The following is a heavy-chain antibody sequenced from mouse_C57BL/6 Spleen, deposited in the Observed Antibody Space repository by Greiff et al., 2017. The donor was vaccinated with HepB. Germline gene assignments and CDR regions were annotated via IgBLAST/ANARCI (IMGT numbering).Heavy chain of an antibody. J-gene: IGHJ2*01. D-gene: IGHD4-1*01. CDR1: GFSLTSYA. CDR2: IWTGGGT. Sequence: VQGVESGPGLVAPSQSLSITCTVSGFSLTSYAISWVRQPPGKGLEWLGVIWTGGGTNYNSAPKSRLSNSKDNTKNQVFLKMNSLQTDDTARYYCAGNRRLGFDYWGQGTTLTVSS. CDR3: AGNRRLGFDY. V-gene: IGHV2-9-1*01.